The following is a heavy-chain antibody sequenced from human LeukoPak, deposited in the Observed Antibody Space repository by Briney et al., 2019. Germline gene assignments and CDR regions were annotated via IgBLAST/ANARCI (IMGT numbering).Heavy chain of an antibody. CDR3: ARGAIGAAPPPDY. J-gene: IGHJ4*02. D-gene: IGHD6-6*01. CDR2: INPKSGGR. Sequence: ASVKVSCKTSGYTFTGYYIHWVRQAPGQGLEWVGWINPKSGGRDYAQTFQGRVAVTSDTSISTAYMELSNLRSDDTAVFYCARGAIGAAPPPDYWGQGTLVTVSS. CDR1: GYTFTGYY. V-gene: IGHV1-2*02.